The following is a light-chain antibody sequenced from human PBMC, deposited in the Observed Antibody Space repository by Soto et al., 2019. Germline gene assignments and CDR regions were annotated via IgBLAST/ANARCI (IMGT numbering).Light chain of an antibody. CDR3: QYYDRSLSAWV. Sequence: QSVRTQPPSVSGAPGQRVTMSCTGSSSNIGAGYDVHWVQQLPGTAPRLLIYGNINRLAGVPARFSGSKSGTSDYLAITGLQAENEADYYCQYYDRSLSAWVFGGGTKLTV. J-gene: IGLJ2*01. CDR2: GNI. V-gene: IGLV1-40*01. CDR1: SSNIGAGYD.